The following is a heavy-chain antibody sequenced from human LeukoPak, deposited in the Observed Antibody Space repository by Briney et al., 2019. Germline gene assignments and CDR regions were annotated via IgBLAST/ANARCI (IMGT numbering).Heavy chain of an antibody. Sequence: ASVKVSCKASGYTFTSYGICCGRDAPGQGLQWMGWISAHNGKTNYAQNLQGRVTMTTDTSTNTVYLELRSLTSDDTAVYYCARAGTTLLLDYWGQGTLVTVSS. CDR1: GYTFTSYG. CDR3: ARAGTTLLLDY. CDR2: ISAHNGKT. V-gene: IGHV1-18*01. D-gene: IGHD4-11*01. J-gene: IGHJ4*02.